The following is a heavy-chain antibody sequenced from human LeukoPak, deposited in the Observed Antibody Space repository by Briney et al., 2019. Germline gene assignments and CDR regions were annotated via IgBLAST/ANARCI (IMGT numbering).Heavy chain of an antibody. Sequence: ASVKVSCKATGYTFTSYGISWVRQAPGQGLEWMGWISSNSDNTNYAQKLQGRVTMTTDTSTSTAYMELRSLRSDDTAVYYCARDPLTCSGGSCYRSMGYSFDYWGQGTLVTVSS. D-gene: IGHD2-15*01. CDR3: ARDPLTCSGGSCYRSMGYSFDY. CDR2: ISSNSDNT. J-gene: IGHJ4*02. CDR1: GYTFTSYG. V-gene: IGHV1-18*01.